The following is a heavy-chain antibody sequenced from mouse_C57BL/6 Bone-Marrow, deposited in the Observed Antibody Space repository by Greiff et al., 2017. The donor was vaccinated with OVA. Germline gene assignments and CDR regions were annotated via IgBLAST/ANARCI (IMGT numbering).Heavy chain of an antibody. J-gene: IGHJ4*01. Sequence: LVESGAELVRPGTSVKMSCKASGYTFTNYWIGWAKQRPGHGLEWIGDIYPGGGYTNYNEKFKGKATLTADKSSSTAYMQFSSLTSEDSAIYYCALTTVVPYAMDYWGQGTSVTVSS. CDR1: GYTFTNYW. D-gene: IGHD1-1*01. CDR2: IYPGGGYT. CDR3: ALTTVVPYAMDY. V-gene: IGHV1-63*01.